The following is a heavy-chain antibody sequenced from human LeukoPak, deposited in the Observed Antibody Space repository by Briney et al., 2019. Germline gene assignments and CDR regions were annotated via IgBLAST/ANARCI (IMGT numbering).Heavy chain of an antibody. CDR1: GFIFSSYG. V-gene: IGHV3-30*02. Sequence: PGGSLRLSRAASGFIFSSYGMHWVRQAPGKGLEWVAFIRYDGSNKYYADSVKGRFTISRDNSKNTLYLQMNSLRAEDTAVYYCARDYGGYSSSWYSPHFDYWGQGTLVTVSS. J-gene: IGHJ4*02. CDR3: ARDYGGYSSSWYSPHFDY. D-gene: IGHD6-13*01. CDR2: IRYDGSNK.